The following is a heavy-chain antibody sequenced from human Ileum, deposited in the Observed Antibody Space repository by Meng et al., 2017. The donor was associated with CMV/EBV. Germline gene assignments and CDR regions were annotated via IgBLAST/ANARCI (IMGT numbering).Heavy chain of an antibody. CDR1: GITLNGFA. CDR2: IRSKAKKDVT. J-gene: IGHJ6*02. V-gene: IGHV3-73*01. Sequence: GGSLRLSCAASGITLNGFAIHWVRQASGKGLEWVGRIRSKAKKDVTTYGELMRGRFSISRDDSKNTAFLQMNSLKIEDTAVYYCTRSPAGGTSSDYGLDVWGHGTTVTVSS. D-gene: IGHD4-23*01. CDR3: TRSPAGGTSSDYGLDV.